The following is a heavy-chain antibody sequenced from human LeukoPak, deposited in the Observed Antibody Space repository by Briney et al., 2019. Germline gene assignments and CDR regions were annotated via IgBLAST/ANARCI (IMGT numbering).Heavy chain of an antibody. J-gene: IGHJ4*02. V-gene: IGHV3-30*03. CDR3: ARTYFHSSGGGLFDS. CDR2: ISHDATNK. CDR1: GFTFSSYG. D-gene: IGHD2-15*01. Sequence: QPGGSLRLSCAASGFTFSSYGMHWVRQAPGKGLEWVASISHDATNKYYVDSVKGRFTVFRDTSKNTLFLQMNSLRTEDTAVYYCARTYFHSSGGGLFDSWGQGTLVTVSS.